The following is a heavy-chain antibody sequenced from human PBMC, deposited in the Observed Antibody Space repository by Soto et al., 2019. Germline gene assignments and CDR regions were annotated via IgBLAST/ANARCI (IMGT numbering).Heavy chain of an antibody. CDR2: ISGSGGST. J-gene: IGHJ6*03. CDR3: AKVPDVVAATYYYYMDV. Sequence: EVQLLESGGGLVQPGGSLRLSCAASGFTFSSYAMSWVRQAPGKGLEWVSAISGSGGSTYYADSVKGRFTISRDNSKKTLYLQMNSLRAEDTAVYYCAKVPDVVAATYYYYMDVWGKGTTVTVSS. V-gene: IGHV3-23*01. D-gene: IGHD2-15*01. CDR1: GFTFSSYA.